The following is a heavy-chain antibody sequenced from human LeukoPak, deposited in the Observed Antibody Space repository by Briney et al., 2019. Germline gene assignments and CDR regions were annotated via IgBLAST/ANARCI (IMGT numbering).Heavy chain of an antibody. CDR2: IFHSGST. V-gene: IGHV4-4*02. CDR1: GGPISSSHW. Sequence: SETLSLTCAISGGPISSSHWWNWVGQPPGKGLEWIGEIFHSGSTSYNPSLKSRVTISVGKSKNQFSLRLNSVTAADTAVYYCARPGRSSGWYSSFDSWGQGTLVTVSS. J-gene: IGHJ4*02. CDR3: ARPGRSSGWYSSFDS. D-gene: IGHD6-19*01.